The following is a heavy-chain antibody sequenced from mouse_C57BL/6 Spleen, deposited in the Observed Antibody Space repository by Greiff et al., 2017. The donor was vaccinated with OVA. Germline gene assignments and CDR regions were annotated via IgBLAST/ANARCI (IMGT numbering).Heavy chain of an antibody. CDR1: GFNIKDYY. CDR2: IDPEDGET. D-gene: IGHD2-3*01. J-gene: IGHJ1*03. Sequence: EVKVVESGAELVKPGASVKLSCTASGFNIKDYYMHWVKQRTEQGLEWIGRIDPEDGETKYAPKFQGKATITADTSSNTAYLQLSSLTSEDTAVYYCARGLLPFRYFDVWGTGTTVTVSS. V-gene: IGHV14-2*01. CDR3: ARGLLPFRYFDV.